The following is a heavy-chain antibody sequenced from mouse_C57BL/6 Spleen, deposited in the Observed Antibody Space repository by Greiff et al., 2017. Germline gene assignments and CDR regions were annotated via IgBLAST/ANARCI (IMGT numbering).Heavy chain of an antibody. CDR3: ARSKWDAPDY. V-gene: IGHV1-69*01. J-gene: IGHJ2*01. CDR1: GYTFTSYW. CDR2: IDPSDSYT. D-gene: IGHD1-3*01. Sequence: QVQLQQPGAELVMPGASVNLSCTASGYTFTSYWMHWVKQTPGQGLEWFGEIDPSDSYTTYNQKFKGKSTLTVDKYSSTPYVQLSSRTSEDTAVYYCARSKWDAPDYWGQGTTLTVSA.